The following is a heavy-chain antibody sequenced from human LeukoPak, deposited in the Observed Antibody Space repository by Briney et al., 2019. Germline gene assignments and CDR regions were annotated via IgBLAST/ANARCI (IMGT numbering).Heavy chain of an antibody. V-gene: IGHV4-34*01. CDR2: INHSGSA. J-gene: IGHJ6*03. D-gene: IGHD1-1*01. CDR3: ARSKETETTFHYFGYYMDV. CDR1: GGSFTNYY. Sequence: SETLSLTCAVYGGSFTNYYWNWIRQPPGKGLEWIGEINHSGSASYNAALKSRITISVDTSKKQFSLKVNSVTAADTAVYYCARSKETETTFHYFGYYMDVWGKGTTVTVSS.